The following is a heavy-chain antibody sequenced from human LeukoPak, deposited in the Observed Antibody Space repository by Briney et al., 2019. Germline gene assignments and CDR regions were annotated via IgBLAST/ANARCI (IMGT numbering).Heavy chain of an antibody. CDR1: GFTFNSYA. CDR2: IFGSGGSA. D-gene: IGHD6-19*01. V-gene: IGHV3-23*01. CDR3: AKTTTGYSSGRYPGWPVDY. Sequence: GGSLRLSCAASGFTFNSYAMYWVRQAPGKGLEWVSGIFGSGGSAHYADSVKGRFTIPRDNSKNTVYLQMNSLRAEDTAVYYCAKTTTGYSSGRYPGWPVDYWGQGALVTVSS. J-gene: IGHJ4*02.